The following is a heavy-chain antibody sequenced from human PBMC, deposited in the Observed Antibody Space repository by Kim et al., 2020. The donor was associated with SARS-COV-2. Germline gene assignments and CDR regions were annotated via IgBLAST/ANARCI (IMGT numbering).Heavy chain of an antibody. D-gene: IGHD1-26*01. J-gene: IGHJ4*02. V-gene: IGHV3-33*01. Sequence: YADPVKGRFTISIDNSKNTLYLQMNSLRAEDTAVYYCAREATAPGYYFDYWGQGTLVTVSS. CDR3: AREATAPGYYFDY.